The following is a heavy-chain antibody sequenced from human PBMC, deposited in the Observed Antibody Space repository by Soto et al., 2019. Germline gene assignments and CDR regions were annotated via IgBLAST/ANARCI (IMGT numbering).Heavy chain of an antibody. V-gene: IGHV3-30*18. CDR2: ISYDGSNK. Sequence: LRLSCAASGFTFSSYGMHWVRQAPGKGLEWVAVISYDGSNKYYADSVKGRFTISRDNSKNTLYLQMNSLRAEDTAVYYCAKDLYVWGSYRPPDYWGQGTLVTVS. CDR3: AKDLYVWGSYRPPDY. D-gene: IGHD3-16*02. CDR1: GFTFSSYG. J-gene: IGHJ4*02.